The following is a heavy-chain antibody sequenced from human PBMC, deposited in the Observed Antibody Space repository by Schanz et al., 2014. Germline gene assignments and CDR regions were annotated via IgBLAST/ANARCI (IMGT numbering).Heavy chain of an antibody. Sequence: VQLVQSGGGLVQPGGSLRLSCAASGFTFSSHCMHWVRQDPGKGLVWVARINSVGSNTDYADSVTGRFTISRDNAKNTLYLQMNTLRAEDTAVYYCARRMKLGVYGGKGHDSLDIWGQGTMVTVSS. CDR1: GFTFSSHC. J-gene: IGHJ3*02. CDR3: ARRMKLGVYGGKGHDSLDI. D-gene: IGHD4-17*01. V-gene: IGHV3-74*01. CDR2: INSVGSNT.